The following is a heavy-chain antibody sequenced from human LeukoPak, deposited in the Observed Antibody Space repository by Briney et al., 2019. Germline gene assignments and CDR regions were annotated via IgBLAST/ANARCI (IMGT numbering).Heavy chain of an antibody. CDR2: ISGTSSYI. J-gene: IGHJ4*02. CDR1: GFTFSSYE. CDR3: ARGEYGSGSYHIDY. D-gene: IGHD3-10*01. Sequence: GGSLRLSCAASGFTFSSYEMNWVRQAPGKGLEWVSFISGTSSYIYYADSVKGRFTISRDNAKNSLYLQMNSLRAEDTAVYYCARGEYGSGSYHIDYWGQGTLVTVSS. V-gene: IGHV3-21*01.